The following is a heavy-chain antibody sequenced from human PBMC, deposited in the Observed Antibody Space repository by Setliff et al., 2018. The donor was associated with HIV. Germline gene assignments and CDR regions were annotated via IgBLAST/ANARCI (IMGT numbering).Heavy chain of an antibody. V-gene: IGHV1-69*02. CDR1: GGAFISHT. Sequence: SVKVSCKASGGAFISHTFTWVRQAPGQGLEWMGRIIPILGIPNYAQNFQGRLTITADKSTSTAYMELSSLRSEDTAVYYCAQGAIRDSGSHITTRWGQGTLVTVSS. CDR2: IIPILGIP. J-gene: IGHJ4*02. D-gene: IGHD3-10*01. CDR3: AQGAIRDSGSHITTR.